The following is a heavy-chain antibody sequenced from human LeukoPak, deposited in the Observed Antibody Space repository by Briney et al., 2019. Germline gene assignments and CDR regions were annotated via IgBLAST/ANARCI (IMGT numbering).Heavy chain of an antibody. CDR1: GGSISSSSYY. D-gene: IGHD3-10*01. V-gene: IGHV4-39*07. CDR3: ARDRRAGHYYGSGSFGDY. Sequence: TSETLSLTCTVSGGSISSSSYYWGWIRQPPGKGLEWIGSIYYSGSTYYNPSLKSRVTISVDTSKNQFSLKLSSVTAADTAVYYCARDRRAGHYYGSGSFGDYWGQGTLVTVSS. J-gene: IGHJ4*02. CDR2: IYYSGST.